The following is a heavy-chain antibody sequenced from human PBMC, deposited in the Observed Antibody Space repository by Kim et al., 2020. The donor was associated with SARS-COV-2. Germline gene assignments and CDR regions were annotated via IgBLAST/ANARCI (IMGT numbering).Heavy chain of an antibody. CDR3: ARGSAWSGDY. V-gene: IGHV3-7*01. CDR1: GFAFSSHW. CDR2: IKPDGSEK. D-gene: IGHD3-3*01. J-gene: IGHJ4*02. Sequence: GGSLRLSCAASGFAFSSHWMSWVRQAPGKGLEWVGYIKPDGSEKKNVDSVKGRFTISRDNAKNSLYLQMSSLRAEDTAVYYCARGSAWSGDYWGQGNLVT.